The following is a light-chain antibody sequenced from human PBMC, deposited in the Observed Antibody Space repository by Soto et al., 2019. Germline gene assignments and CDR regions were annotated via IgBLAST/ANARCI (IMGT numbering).Light chain of an antibody. CDR3: GSWDSSLSAYV. J-gene: IGLJ1*01. Sequence: QSVPTQPPSVSAAPGQKVTISSSGSSSNIGGNSVSWYQQHPGTAPQLLIYDDNQRTSGLPARFSGSTPGTSATPGITGFQTGDEADYYCGSWDSSLSAYVFGTGTKVTVL. V-gene: IGLV1-51*01. CDR2: DDN. CDR1: SSNIGGNS.